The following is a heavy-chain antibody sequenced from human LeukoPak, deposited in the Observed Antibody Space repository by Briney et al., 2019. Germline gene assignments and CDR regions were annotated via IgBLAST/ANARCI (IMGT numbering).Heavy chain of an antibody. CDR3: ARNGDYSADS. J-gene: IGHJ4*02. CDR2: IHHTGST. Sequence: PSETLSLTCAVSGYSIGSGYWWSWVRQPPGKGLEWIGEIHHTGSTNYNPSLKSRVTISVDKSKNQFSLKLTSVTAADTAVYYCARNGDYSADSWGQGTLLTVSS. V-gene: IGHV4-4*02. D-gene: IGHD4-17*01. CDR1: GYSIGSGYW.